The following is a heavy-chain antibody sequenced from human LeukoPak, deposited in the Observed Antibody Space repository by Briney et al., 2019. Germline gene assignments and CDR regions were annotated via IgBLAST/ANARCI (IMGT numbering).Heavy chain of an antibody. D-gene: IGHD6-13*01. CDR2: IYPGDSDA. CDR1: GYDFTTYW. J-gene: IGHJ5*02. CDR3: ARLIEAAGDNWFDP. V-gene: IGHV5-51*01. Sequence: GESLKISCQGSGYDFTTYWIAWVRQLPGKGLEYMGIIYPGDSDARYSPSFQGQVTISADKSISTAYLQWSSLKASDTAMYYCARLIEAAGDNWFDPWGQGTLVTVSS.